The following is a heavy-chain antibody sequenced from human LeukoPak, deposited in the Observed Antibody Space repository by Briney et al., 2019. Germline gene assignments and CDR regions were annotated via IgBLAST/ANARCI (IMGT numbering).Heavy chain of an antibody. Sequence: PGGSLRLSSAASGFTVSSNYMSWVRQAPGKGLEWISVIYSGGSTYYADSVKGRFTISRDNSKNTLYLQMNSLRAEDTAVYYCLGTTDYWGQGTLVTVSS. CDR1: GFTVSSNY. CDR2: IYSGGST. CDR3: LGTTDY. J-gene: IGHJ4*02. V-gene: IGHV3-53*01. D-gene: IGHD7-27*01.